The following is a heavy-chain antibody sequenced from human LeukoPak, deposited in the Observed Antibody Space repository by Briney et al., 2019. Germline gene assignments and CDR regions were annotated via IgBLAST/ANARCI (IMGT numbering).Heavy chain of an antibody. D-gene: IGHD3-3*01. CDR2: INPNSGGT. CDR3: ARGSGNIGNYDFSLYGY. V-gene: IGHV1-2*02. Sequence: ASVKVSCKASGYTFTGYYMHWVRRAPGQGLEWMGWINPNSGGTNYAQKFQGRVTMTRDTSISTAYMELSRLRSDDTAVYYCARGSGNIGNYDFSLYGYWGQGTLVTVSS. J-gene: IGHJ4*02. CDR1: GYTFTGYY.